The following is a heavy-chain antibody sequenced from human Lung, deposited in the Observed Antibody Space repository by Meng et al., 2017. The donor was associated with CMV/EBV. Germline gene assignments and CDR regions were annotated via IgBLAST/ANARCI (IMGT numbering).Heavy chain of an antibody. CDR3: ARDWSGSDDY. CDR2: INEDGSRT. J-gene: IGHJ4*02. CDR1: GFTLSRYW. Sequence: EAXKISCAASGFTLSRYWMHWVRQARGKGLGWVSRINEDGSRTDYADSVKGRFTISRDNAKKTLYLQMNSMRDEGTAVYYCARDWSGSDDYWGQGTGVTVSS. D-gene: IGHD1-26*01. V-gene: IGHV3-74*01.